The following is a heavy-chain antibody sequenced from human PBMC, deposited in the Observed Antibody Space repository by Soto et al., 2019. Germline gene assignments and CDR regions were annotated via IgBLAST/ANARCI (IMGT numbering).Heavy chain of an antibody. CDR2: IWYDGSNK. J-gene: IGHJ4*02. CDR3: AREIRGATPYFDY. Sequence: GGSLRLSCAASGFTFSSYGMHWVRQAPGKGLEWVAVIWYDGSNKYYADSVKGRFTISRDNSKNTLYLQMNSLRAEDTAVYYCAREIRGATPYFDYWGQGTLVTVSS. V-gene: IGHV3-33*01. D-gene: IGHD1-26*01. CDR1: GFTFSSYG.